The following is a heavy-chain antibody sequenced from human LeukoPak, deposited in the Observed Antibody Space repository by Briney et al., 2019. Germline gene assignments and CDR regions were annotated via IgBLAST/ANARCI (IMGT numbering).Heavy chain of an antibody. D-gene: IGHD3-22*01. V-gene: IGHV3-38-3*01. CDR3: AREGPIVVGFDF. Sequence: GGSLRLSCAASGFTVSSNEMSWVRQAPGKGLEWVSSISGGSTYYADSRKGRFTISRDNSKNTLHLQMNSLRAEDTAVYYCAREGPIVVGFDFWGQGTMVTVSS. CDR1: GFTVSSNE. CDR2: ISGGST. J-gene: IGHJ3*01.